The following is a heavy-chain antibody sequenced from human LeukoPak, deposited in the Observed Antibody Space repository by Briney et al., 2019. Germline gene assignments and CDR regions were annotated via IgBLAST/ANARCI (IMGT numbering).Heavy chain of an antibody. Sequence: ASVKVSCKASGGTFSSYAISWVRQAPGQGLEWMGGIIPIFGTANYAQKFQGRVTITADKSTSTAYMELSSLRSEDTAVYYCARVNYYDSSGYYTGGLDWGQGTLVTVSS. CDR1: GGTFSSYA. CDR3: ARVNYYDSSGYYTGGLD. J-gene: IGHJ4*02. D-gene: IGHD3-22*01. V-gene: IGHV1-69*06. CDR2: IIPIFGTA.